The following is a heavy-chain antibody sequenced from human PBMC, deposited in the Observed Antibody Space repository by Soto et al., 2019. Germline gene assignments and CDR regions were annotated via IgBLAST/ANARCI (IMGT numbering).Heavy chain of an antibody. V-gene: IGHV4-39*02. D-gene: IGHD6-19*01. J-gene: IGHJ4*02. CDR1: GGSIGSNNYY. Sequence: QLQLQESGPGLVRPSETLSLTCTVSGGSIGSNNYYWAWIRQPPGKGLEWIGSIYYTGSTYYNPSLRSRVSISVDTSKNHFPLNLNSVTAADTAQYYCGRKTPVAGTEWGQGTLVTVSA. CDR2: IYYTGST. CDR3: GRKTPVAGTE.